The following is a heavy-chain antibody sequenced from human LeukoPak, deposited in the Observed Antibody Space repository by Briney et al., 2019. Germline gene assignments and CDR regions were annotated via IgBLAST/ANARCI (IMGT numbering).Heavy chain of an antibody. V-gene: IGHV1-69*05. J-gene: IGHJ5*02. Sequence: SVKVSCKASGGTFSSYAISWVRQAPGQGLEWMGGIIPIFGTANYAQKFQGRVTITTDESTSTAYMELSSLRSEDTAVYYCARGRYSYGGGPNWFDPWGQGTLVTVSS. CDR2: IIPIFGTA. CDR1: GGTFSSYA. CDR3: ARGRYSYGGGPNWFDP. D-gene: IGHD5-18*01.